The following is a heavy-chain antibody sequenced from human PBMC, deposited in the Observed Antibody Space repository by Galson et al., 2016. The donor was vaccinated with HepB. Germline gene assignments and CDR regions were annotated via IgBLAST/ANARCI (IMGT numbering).Heavy chain of an antibody. CDR1: RFTFGDYY. V-gene: IGHV3-11*01. CDR2: ISPSGATI. J-gene: IGHJ4*02. CDR3: ARAGRSWYGKDPFDT. D-gene: IGHD6-13*01. Sequence: SLRLSCAASRFTFGDYYMSWVRQAPGKGLEWISYISPSGATIYYADSVTGRFTISRDNAKNSLYLQMNGLRVEDTAVYFCARAGRSWYGKDPFDTWGQGTLVTVSS.